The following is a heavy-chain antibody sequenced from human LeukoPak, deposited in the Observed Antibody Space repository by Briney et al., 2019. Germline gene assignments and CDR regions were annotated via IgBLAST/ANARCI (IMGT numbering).Heavy chain of an antibody. Sequence: ASVKVSCKVSGYTLTELSMHWVRQAPGKGLDWMGGFDPEDGETIYAQKFQGRVTMTEDTSTDTAYMELSSLRSEDTVVYYCATGLRYFDWLFPDTYFDYWGQGTLVTVSS. V-gene: IGHV1-24*01. J-gene: IGHJ4*02. CDR2: FDPEDGET. CDR3: ATGLRYFDWLFPDTYFDY. D-gene: IGHD3-9*01. CDR1: GYTLTELS.